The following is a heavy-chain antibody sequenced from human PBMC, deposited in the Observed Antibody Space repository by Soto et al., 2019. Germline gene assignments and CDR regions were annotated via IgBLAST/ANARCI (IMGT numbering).Heavy chain of an antibody. J-gene: IGHJ6*02. Sequence: SETLSLTCPVSGGSISSSSYYWGWIRQPPGKVLEWIGSIYYSGSTYYNPSLKSRVTISVDTSKNQFSLKLSSVTAADTAVYYCARLRYDFWSGYYTYYYGMDVWGQGTTVTVSS. CDR1: GGSISSSSYY. CDR2: IYYSGST. CDR3: ARLRYDFWSGYYTYYYGMDV. D-gene: IGHD3-3*01. V-gene: IGHV4-39*01.